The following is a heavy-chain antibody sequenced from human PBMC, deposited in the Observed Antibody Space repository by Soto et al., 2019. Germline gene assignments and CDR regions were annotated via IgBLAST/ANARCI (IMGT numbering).Heavy chain of an antibody. CDR3: ARDGGYGTPFDY. CDR1: GFAFSSYW. CDR2: ITGYGTNT. D-gene: IGHD5-12*01. V-gene: IGHV3-74*01. J-gene: IGHJ4*02. Sequence: EVQLVQSGGGLVQPGGSLRLSCAASGFAFSSYWLHWVRQAPGKGLMIVSRITGYGTNTAYATSVKGRFTISRDNAKNMVYLQMDSLKAEDTAVYYCARDGGYGTPFDYWGQGALVTVSS.